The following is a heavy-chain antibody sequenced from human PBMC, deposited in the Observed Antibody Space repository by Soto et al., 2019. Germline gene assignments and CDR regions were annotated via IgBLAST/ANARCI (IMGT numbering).Heavy chain of an antibody. Sequence: QVQLVESGGGVVQPGRSLRLSCAASGFTFSSYAMHWVRQAPGKGLEWVAVISYDGSNKYYADSVKGRFTISRDNSKNTLFLQMNSLRAEDTAVYYCARVGRLHYFDYWGQGTLVNVSS. J-gene: IGHJ4*02. CDR3: ARVGRLHYFDY. CDR2: ISYDGSNK. D-gene: IGHD4-17*01. V-gene: IGHV3-30-3*01. CDR1: GFTFSSYA.